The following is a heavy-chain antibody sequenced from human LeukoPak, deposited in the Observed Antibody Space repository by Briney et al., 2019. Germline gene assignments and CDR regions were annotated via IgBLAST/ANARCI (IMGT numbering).Heavy chain of an antibody. Sequence: SETLSLTCSVSGASVSGGDYYWSWIRQPAGKGLEWIGRVYGGVSSQRNPSHLYNPSLMSRLTISADTSRNQFSLSLHSVTAADTAIYYCARDRQEGGMRVSSFQYWGQGTPVTVSS. CDR1: GASVSGGDYY. CDR2: VYGGVSS. D-gene: IGHD2-15*01. V-gene: IGHV4-61*02. CDR3: ARDRQEGGMRVSSFQY. J-gene: IGHJ4*02.